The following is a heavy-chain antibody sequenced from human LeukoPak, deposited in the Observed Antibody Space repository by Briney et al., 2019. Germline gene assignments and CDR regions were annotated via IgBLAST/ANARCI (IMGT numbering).Heavy chain of an antibody. CDR2: INHSGST. CDR1: GGSFSGYY. V-gene: IGHV4-34*01. Sequence: PSETLSLTCAVYGGSFSGYYWSWIRQPPGKGLEWIGEINHSGSTNYNPSLKSRATISVDTSKNQFSLKLSSVTAADTAVYYCARAYYYGSGCYDYWGQGTLVTVSS. D-gene: IGHD3-10*01. J-gene: IGHJ4*02. CDR3: ARAYYYGSGCYDY.